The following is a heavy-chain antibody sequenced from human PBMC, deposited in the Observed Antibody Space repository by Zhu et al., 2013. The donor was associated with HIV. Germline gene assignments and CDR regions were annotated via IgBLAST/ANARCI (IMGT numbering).Heavy chain of an antibody. D-gene: IGHD2-15*01. CDR2: IYYSGST. CDR1: GGSISSYY. J-gene: IGHJ4*02. CDR3: ASRGSGPDY. Sequence: VQLQESGPGLVKPSETLSLTCTVSGGSISSYYWSWIRQPPGKGLEWIGYIYYSGSTNYNPSLKSRVTISVDTSKNQFSLKLSSVTAADTAVYYCASRGSGPDYWGQGNPGSPSPQ. V-gene: IGHV4-59*01.